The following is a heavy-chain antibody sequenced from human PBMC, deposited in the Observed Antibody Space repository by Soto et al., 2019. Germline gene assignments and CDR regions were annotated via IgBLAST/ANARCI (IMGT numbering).Heavy chain of an antibody. CDR1: GFDNRDYP. CDR3: AKLEWLEFGGDY. J-gene: IGHJ4*02. D-gene: IGHD6-19*01. Sequence: EVYLLESGGGVVQPGKSLKISYAASGFDNRDYPMTWVRQPPGQGLEWVSGISASGEKPYYADSVKGRFTISRDNSKNTLSLQMNSLRVDDTGIYYCAKLEWLEFGGDYWGQGTLVTVSS. V-gene: IGHV3-23*01. CDR2: ISASGEKP.